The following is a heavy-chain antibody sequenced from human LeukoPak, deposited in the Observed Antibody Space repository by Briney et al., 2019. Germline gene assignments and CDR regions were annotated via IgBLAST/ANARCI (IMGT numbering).Heavy chain of an antibody. CDR2: IYSSGDT. CDR1: GFTVNSNY. J-gene: IGHJ4*02. Sequence: GGSLRLSCAVSGFTVNSNYMGWVRQAPGKRLEWVSVIYSSGDTNYADAVKGRFTISRHNSKNTLYLQMSGLRPDDTAVYYCARVLGHAGGFFDSWGQGTLVAVSS. D-gene: IGHD3-16*01. V-gene: IGHV3-53*04. CDR3: ARVLGHAGGFFDS.